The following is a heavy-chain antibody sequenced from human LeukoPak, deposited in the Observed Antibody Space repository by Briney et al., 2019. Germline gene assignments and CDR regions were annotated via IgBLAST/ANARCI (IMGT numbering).Heavy chain of an antibody. J-gene: IGHJ3*02. CDR1: GDSVSSNSAA. CDR3: ATVSTIESSAFDI. V-gene: IGHV6-1*01. Sequence: SQTLSLTCAISGDSVSSNSAAWNWIRQSPSRGLEWLGRTYYRSKWYYDYAVSVKSRMAINPDTSKNQFSLQLNSVTPEDTAVYYCATVSTIESSAFDIWGQGTMVTVSS. CDR2: TYYRSKWYY. D-gene: IGHD5-24*01.